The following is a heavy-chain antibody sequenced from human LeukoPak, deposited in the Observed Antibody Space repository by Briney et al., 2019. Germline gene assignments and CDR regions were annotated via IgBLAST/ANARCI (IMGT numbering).Heavy chain of an antibody. CDR2: ISAYNGNT. CDR3: ARRVAAAGTNYFDY. CDR1: GYTFTGYY. J-gene: IGHJ4*02. V-gene: IGHV1-18*04. D-gene: IGHD6-13*01. Sequence: ASVKVSCKASGYTFTGYYMHWVRQAPGQGLEWMGWISAYNGNTNYAQKLQGRVTMTTDTSTSTAYMELRSLRSDDTAVYYCARRVAAAGTNYFDYWGQGTLVTVSS.